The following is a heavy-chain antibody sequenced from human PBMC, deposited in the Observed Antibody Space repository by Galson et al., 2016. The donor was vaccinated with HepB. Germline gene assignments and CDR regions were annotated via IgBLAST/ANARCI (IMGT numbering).Heavy chain of an antibody. CDR3: AKERLVRRIFDH. CDR1: GFTFNNYW. Sequence: SLRLSCAASGFTFNNYWMSWVRQAPGKGLEWVANIKQNGREKDYVDSVKGRFTISRDNAKNSLYLQMNSLRAEDTAVYYCAKERLVRRIFDHWGQGTLLTVSS. V-gene: IGHV3-7*03. CDR2: IKQNGREK. D-gene: IGHD1-1*01. J-gene: IGHJ4*02.